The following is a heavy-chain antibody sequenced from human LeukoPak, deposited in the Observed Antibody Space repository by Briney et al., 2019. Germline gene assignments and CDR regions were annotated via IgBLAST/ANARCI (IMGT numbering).Heavy chain of an antibody. CDR3: AKLRDPFYDGYNWFDP. CDR1: GFTFSSYG. V-gene: IGHV3-23*01. D-gene: IGHD3-16*01. Sequence: GGSLRLSCAASGFTFSSYGMSWVRRAPGKGLEWVSSISDTGGSIYYADSVKGRFTVSRDNSKNTLSLQMNSLRPEDTAVYYCAKLRDPFYDGYNWFDPWGQGTLVTVSS. CDR2: ISDTGGSI. J-gene: IGHJ5*02.